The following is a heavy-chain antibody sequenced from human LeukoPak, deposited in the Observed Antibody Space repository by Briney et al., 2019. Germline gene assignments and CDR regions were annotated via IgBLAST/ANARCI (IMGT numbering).Heavy chain of an antibody. CDR3: ARDSFGYDYDFGY. CDR2: INPNGGDT. Sequence: ASVKVSCKASGYTFTAYFMHWVRQAPGQGLEWMGWINPNGGDTNYAQKFQGRVTMTRDTSISTVYMDLSGLRSDDTAVYYCARDSFGYDYDFGYWGRGTLVTVSS. J-gene: IGHJ4*02. D-gene: IGHD4-17*01. CDR1: GYTFTAYF. V-gene: IGHV1-2*02.